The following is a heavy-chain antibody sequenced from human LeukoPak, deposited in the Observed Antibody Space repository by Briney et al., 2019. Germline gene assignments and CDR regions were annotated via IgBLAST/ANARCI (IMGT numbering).Heavy chain of an antibody. CDR3: ARDQDYYDSSGYPYYFDY. D-gene: IGHD3-22*01. J-gene: IGHJ4*02. CDR2: MNPNSGNT. Sequence: ASVKVSCKASGYTFTSYDINWVRQATGQGLEWMGWMNPNSGNTGYAHKFQGRVTMTRNTSISTAYMELSSLRSEDTAVYYCARDQDYYDSSGYPYYFDYWGQGTLVTVSS. CDR1: GYTFTSYD. V-gene: IGHV1-8*01.